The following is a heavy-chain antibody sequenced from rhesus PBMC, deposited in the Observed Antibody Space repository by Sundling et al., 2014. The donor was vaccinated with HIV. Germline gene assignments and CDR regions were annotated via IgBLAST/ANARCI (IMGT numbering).Heavy chain of an antibody. D-gene: IGHD4-11*01. V-gene: IGHV3-103*01. Sequence: EVHLVETGGGLVQPGGSLKVSCAASGFTFSSYGMSWVRQAPGKGLEWVSGIDSGGITYYADSVKGRFTISRDNSKNTLSLQMNSLRTEDTAVYYCAKAATTITLTSFDYWGQGVLVTVSS. CDR1: GFTFSSYG. J-gene: IGHJ4*01. CDR2: GIDSGGIT. CDR3: AKAATTITLTSFDY.